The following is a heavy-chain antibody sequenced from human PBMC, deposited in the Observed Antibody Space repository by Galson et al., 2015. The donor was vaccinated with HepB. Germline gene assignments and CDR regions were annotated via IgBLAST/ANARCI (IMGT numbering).Heavy chain of an antibody. J-gene: IGHJ4*02. CDR1: GYTLTELS. CDR3: ATTEGPNDYGSSGGLDY. CDR2: FDPEDGET. D-gene: IGHD4-17*01. Sequence: SVKVSCKVSGYTLTELSMHWLRQAPGKGLEWMGGFDPEDGETIYAQKFQGRVTMTEDTSTDTAYMELSSLRSEDTAVYYCATTEGPNDYGSSGGLDYWGQGTLVTVSS. V-gene: IGHV1-24*01.